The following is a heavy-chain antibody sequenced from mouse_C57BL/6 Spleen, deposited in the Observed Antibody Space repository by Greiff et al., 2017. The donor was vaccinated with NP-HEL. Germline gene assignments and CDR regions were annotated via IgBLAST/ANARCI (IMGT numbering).Heavy chain of an antibody. Sequence: EVQLQQSGPELVKPGASVKISCKASGYTFTDYYMNWVKQSHGKSLEWIGDINPNNGGTRYNQKFKGKATLTVDKSSSTAYMELRSLTSEDSAVYYCARSGTAQARAYAMDYWGQGTSVTVSS. J-gene: IGHJ4*01. CDR3: ARSGTAQARAYAMDY. CDR1: GYTFTDYY. V-gene: IGHV1-26*01. CDR2: INPNNGGT. D-gene: IGHD3-2*02.